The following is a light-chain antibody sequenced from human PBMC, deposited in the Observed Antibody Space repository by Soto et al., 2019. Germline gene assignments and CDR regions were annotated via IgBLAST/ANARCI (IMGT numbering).Light chain of an antibody. CDR2: DVS. V-gene: IGLV2-11*01. CDR3: CSYAGGWV. Sequence: QSVLTQPRSVSGSPGQSVSISCAGTSTDYGGYKYVSWYQQHPGKAPKLMIFDVSERPSGVPDRFSGSKSGSTASLSIAGLQPEDEADYFCCSYAGGWVFGGGTKVTVL. J-gene: IGLJ3*02. CDR1: STDYGGYKY.